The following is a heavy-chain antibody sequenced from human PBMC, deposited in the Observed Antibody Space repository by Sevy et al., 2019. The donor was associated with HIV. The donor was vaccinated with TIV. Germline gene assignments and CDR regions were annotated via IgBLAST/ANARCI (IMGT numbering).Heavy chain of an antibody. D-gene: IGHD1-26*01. CDR2: ISSDGSNS. J-gene: IGHJ3*01. V-gene: IGHV3-30*04. Sequence: GGSLRLSCAASGFAFSYFPLHWVRQGPGKGLEWLAVISSDGSNSFYTDSVKGRFIISRDDSKKTFYLQMNSLRPDDTAVYFCARDFLGLSRSSLLIESTFDLWGQGTVVTVSS. CDR1: GFAFSYFP. CDR3: ARDFLGLSRSSLLIESTFDL.